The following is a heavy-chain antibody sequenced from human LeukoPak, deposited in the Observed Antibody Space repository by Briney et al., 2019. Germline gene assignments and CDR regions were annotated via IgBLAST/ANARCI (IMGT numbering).Heavy chain of an antibody. V-gene: IGHV4-30-2*01. J-gene: IGHJ4*02. CDR3: ARHTAMFAYYFDY. CDR1: GGSISSGGYS. D-gene: IGHD5-18*01. CDR2: IYHSGST. Sequence: SETLSLTCAVSGGSISSGGYSWSWIRQPPGKGLEWIGYIYHSGSTYYNPSLKSRVTISVDRSKNQFSLKLSSVTAADTAVYYCARHTAMFAYYFDYWGQGTLVTVSS.